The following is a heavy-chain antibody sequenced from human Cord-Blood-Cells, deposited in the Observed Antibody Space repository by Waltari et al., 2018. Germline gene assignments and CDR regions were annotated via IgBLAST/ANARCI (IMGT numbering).Heavy chain of an antibody. V-gene: IGHV3-21*01. CDR2: ISSSSSYI. Sequence: EVQLVESGGGLVKPGGSLSLSCVASGFTFSRHSLNWVRQAPGKGLEWVSSISSSSSYIYYADSVKGRFTISRDNAKNSLYLQMNSLRAEDTAVYYCARGGAAADDFDYWGQGTLVTVSS. CDR3: ARGGAAADDFDY. D-gene: IGHD6-13*01. CDR1: GFTFSRHS. J-gene: IGHJ4*02.